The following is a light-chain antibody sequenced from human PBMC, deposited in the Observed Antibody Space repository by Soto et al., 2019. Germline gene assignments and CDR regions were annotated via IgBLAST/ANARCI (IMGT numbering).Light chain of an antibody. J-gene: IGLJ2*01. CDR1: SSDVGSYNL. V-gene: IGLV2-23*03. Sequence: QSALTQPASVSGSPGQSITISCTGTSSDVGSYNLVAWYQQPPGEAPKLMIYEGSKRPSGVSNRFSGSKSGNTASLTISGLQAEDEADYYCCSYAGSDTIIFGGGTKLTVL. CDR3: CSYAGSDTII. CDR2: EGS.